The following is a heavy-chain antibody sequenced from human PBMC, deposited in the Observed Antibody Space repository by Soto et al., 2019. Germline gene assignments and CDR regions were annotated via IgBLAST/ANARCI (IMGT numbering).Heavy chain of an antibody. CDR1: GGSISSYY. D-gene: IGHD1-1*01. CDR2: IYYSGST. CDR3: ARVVPAGPTLDWFDP. Sequence: PSETLSLTCTVSGGSISSYYWSWIRQPPGKGLEWIGYIYYSGSTSYNPSLKSRVTISLDKTKNHFSLKLNSVTAADTAVYYCARVVPAGPTLDWFDPWGQGTLVTVSS. V-gene: IGHV4-59*12. J-gene: IGHJ5*02.